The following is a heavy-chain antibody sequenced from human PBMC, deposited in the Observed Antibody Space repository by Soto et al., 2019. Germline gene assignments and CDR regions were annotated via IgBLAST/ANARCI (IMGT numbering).Heavy chain of an antibody. CDR1: GFTFSSYA. J-gene: IGHJ6*03. CDR2: ISGSGGTI. V-gene: IGHV3-23*01. D-gene: IGHD4-17*01. CDR3: AKGATVTSVYYMDV. Sequence: GESLKISCVASGFTFSSYAMRWVRQAPGRGLEWVSAISGSGGTIYYADSVKGRFTISRDNSRNTLFLQMNSLGAADTAVYYCAKGATVTSVYYMDVWGKGTTVTVSS.